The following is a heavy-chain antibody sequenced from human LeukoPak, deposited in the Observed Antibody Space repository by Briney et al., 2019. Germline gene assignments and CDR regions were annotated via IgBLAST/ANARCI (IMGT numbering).Heavy chain of an antibody. Sequence: SETLSLTCTVSGGSISSYYWSWIRQPPGKGLEWIGYIYHSGSTYYNPSLKSRVTISVDRSKNQFSLKLSSVTAADTAVYYCARAYYCSSTSCPEHYWGQGTLVTVSS. CDR3: ARAYYCSSTSCPEHY. V-gene: IGHV4-59*12. CDR2: IYHSGST. J-gene: IGHJ4*02. D-gene: IGHD2-2*01. CDR1: GGSISSYY.